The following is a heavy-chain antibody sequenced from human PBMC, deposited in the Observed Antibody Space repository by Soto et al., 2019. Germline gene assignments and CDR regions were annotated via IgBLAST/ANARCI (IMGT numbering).Heavy chain of an antibody. Sequence: QVQLVQSGAEVKKPGSSVKVSCKASGGTFSSYTISWVRQAPGQGLEWMGRIIPILGIANYAQKFQGRVTITADKSRSTAEVEVSRLSSEDTAVYFGAGGGVAEIDYWGQGTLVTVSS. D-gene: IGHD2-15*01. CDR1: GGTFSSYT. CDR3: AGGGVAEIDY. J-gene: IGHJ4*02. CDR2: IIPILGIA. V-gene: IGHV1-69*02.